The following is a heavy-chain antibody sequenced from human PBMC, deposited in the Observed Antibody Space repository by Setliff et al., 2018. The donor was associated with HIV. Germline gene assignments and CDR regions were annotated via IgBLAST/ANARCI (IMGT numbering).Heavy chain of an antibody. V-gene: IGHV5-10-1*01. CDR2: IDPSDSYV. D-gene: IGHD3-16*02. CDR1: GFSFTNYW. J-gene: IGHJ6*03. Sequence: PGESLKISCKASGFSFTNYWITWVRQMPGKGLEWMGRIDPSDSYVNYSPSFKGHVTILADESTVYLQWDSLKASDTAMYYCARHRIVKAYYYYMDVWGKGTTVTVSS. CDR3: ARHRIVKAYYYYMDV.